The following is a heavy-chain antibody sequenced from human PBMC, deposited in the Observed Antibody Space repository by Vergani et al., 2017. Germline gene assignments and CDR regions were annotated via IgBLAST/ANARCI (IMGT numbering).Heavy chain of an antibody. CDR2: ISSSSSYI. CDR1: GFTFSSYS. J-gene: IGHJ2*01. D-gene: IGHD6-6*01. V-gene: IGHV3-21*01. Sequence: EVQLVESGGGLVKPGGSLRLSCAASGFTFSSYSMNWVRQAPGKGLEWVSSISSSSSYIYYADSVKGRFTISRDNAKNSLYLLMNSLRAEDTAVYYCARDSYSSSSYWYFDLWGRGTLVTVSS. CDR3: ARDSYSSSSYWYFDL.